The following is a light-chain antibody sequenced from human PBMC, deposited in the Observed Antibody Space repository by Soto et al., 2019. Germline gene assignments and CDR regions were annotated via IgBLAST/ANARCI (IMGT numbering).Light chain of an antibody. CDR2: GAS. V-gene: IGKV3D-7*01. J-gene: IGKJ4*01. Sequence: EIVMTQSPATLSLSLGERASISCRASQSFSSSFLSWYQQKPGQAPRLLIYGASTIDTGVPARFSGSGSGTDFTLTISSLQPEDFAVYYCEQDYSFPKTFGGGTKVEIK. CDR1: QSFSSSF. CDR3: EQDYSFPKT.